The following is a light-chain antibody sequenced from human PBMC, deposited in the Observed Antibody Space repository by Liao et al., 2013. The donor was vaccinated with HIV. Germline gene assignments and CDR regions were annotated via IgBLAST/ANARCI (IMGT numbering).Light chain of an antibody. V-gene: IGLV3-1*01. CDR2: QDS. J-gene: IGLJ2*01. CDR3: QAWDSSTVV. CDR1: KLGDKY. Sequence: SYEVTQPPSVSVSLGQTARITCSGDKLGDKYACWYQQKPGQSPVLVIYQDSKRPSGIPERFSGSNSGNTATLTISGTQAMDEADYYCQAWDSSTVVFGGGTKLTVL.